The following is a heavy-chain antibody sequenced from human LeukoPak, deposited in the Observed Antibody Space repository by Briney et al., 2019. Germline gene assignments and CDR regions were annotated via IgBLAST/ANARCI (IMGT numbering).Heavy chain of an antibody. CDR1: GGTFSSYA. Sequence: ASVKVSCKASGGTFSSYAISWVRQAPGQGLEWMGGIIPIFGTANYAQKFQGRVTITADESTSTAYMELSSLRSEDTAVYYCARDRRCVWGSYRSMNWFDPWGQGTLVTVSS. D-gene: IGHD3-16*02. CDR2: IIPIFGTA. V-gene: IGHV1-69*13. CDR3: ARDRRCVWGSYRSMNWFDP. J-gene: IGHJ5*02.